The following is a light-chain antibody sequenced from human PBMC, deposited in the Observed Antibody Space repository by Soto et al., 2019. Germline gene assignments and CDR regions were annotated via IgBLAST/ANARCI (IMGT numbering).Light chain of an antibody. CDR2: DVK. V-gene: IGLV2-14*03. CDR3: NSYRSMSTYV. CDR1: GRDIGGYNF. Sequence: QSALTQPASVSGSPGQSITISCTGTGRDIGGYNFVSWYQQHPGKAPKVLIYDVKNRPSGVSNRFSDSKSGSTASLTISGLQAEDEADYYCNSYRSMSTYVFGTGTKLTVL. J-gene: IGLJ1*01.